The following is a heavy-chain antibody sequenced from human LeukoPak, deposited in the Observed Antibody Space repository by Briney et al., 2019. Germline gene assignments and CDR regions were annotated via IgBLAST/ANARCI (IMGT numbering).Heavy chain of an antibody. Sequence: GSLRLSCAASGFTFGSYWMTWVRQAPGKGLEWVANIRQDGSEKYYVGSVKGRFTISRDNAKSSLFLEMNSLRPEDTAAYYCARDRLVVAAAAAYFFDYWGQGTLVTVSS. D-gene: IGHD2-15*01. CDR2: IRQDGSEK. CDR1: GFTFGSYW. V-gene: IGHV3-7*01. CDR3: ARDRLVVAAAAAYFFDY. J-gene: IGHJ4*02.